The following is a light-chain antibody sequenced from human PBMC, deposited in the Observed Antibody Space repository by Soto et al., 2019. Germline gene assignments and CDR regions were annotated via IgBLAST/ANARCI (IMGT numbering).Light chain of an antibody. J-gene: IGKJ1*01. CDR3: QQFNSYSPGA. CDR1: QSISSY. V-gene: IGKV1-5*01. Sequence: DIPMTQSPSSLSASVGDRVTITCRASQSISSYLNWYQQKPGKAPKLLIYAASSLESGVPSRFSGSGSGTEFTLTISSLQPDDFATYYCQQFNSYSPGAFGQGGKADI. CDR2: AAS.